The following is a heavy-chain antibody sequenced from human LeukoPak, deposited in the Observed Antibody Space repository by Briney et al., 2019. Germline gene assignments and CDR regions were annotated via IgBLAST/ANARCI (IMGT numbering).Heavy chain of an antibody. J-gene: IGHJ4*02. Sequence: EASVKVSCKPSGYTFTAYNIHWVRQAPGQGLEWMGWMNPNSGDTNYAQNFQSRVTMTRDTSISTAYMELSSLRSDDTAVYFYLRGGGRSYCDYWGQGAPVTVSS. D-gene: IGHD2-15*01. CDR1: GYTFTAYN. CDR3: LRGGGRSYCDY. CDR2: MNPNSGDT. V-gene: IGHV1-2*02.